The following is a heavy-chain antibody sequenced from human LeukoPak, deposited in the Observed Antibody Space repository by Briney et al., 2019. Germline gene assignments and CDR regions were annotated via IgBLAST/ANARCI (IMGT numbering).Heavy chain of an antibody. V-gene: IGHV1-24*01. J-gene: IGHJ4*02. Sequence: ASVKVSCKVSGYTLTELSMHWVRQAPGKGLEWVGGFDPEDGETIYAQKFQGRVTMTEDTSTDTAYMELSSLRSEDTAVYYCATANSYSSGWYAYYFDYWGQGTLVTVSS. CDR1: GYTLTELS. CDR2: FDPEDGET. CDR3: ATANSYSSGWYAYYFDY. D-gene: IGHD6-19*01.